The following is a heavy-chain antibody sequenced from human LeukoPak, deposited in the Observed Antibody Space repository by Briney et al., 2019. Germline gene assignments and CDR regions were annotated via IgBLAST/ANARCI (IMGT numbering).Heavy chain of an antibody. V-gene: IGHV4-34*01. CDR2: INHSGST. D-gene: IGHD4-17*01. J-gene: IGHJ5*02. Sequence: SETLSLTCAVYGGSFSGYYWSWIRQPPGKGLEWIGEINHSGSTNYNPSLKSRVTISVDTSKNQFSLKLSSVTAADTAVYYCARDYGDYVGDNWFDPWGQGTLVTVSS. CDR3: ARDYGDYVGDNWFDP. CDR1: GGSFSGYY.